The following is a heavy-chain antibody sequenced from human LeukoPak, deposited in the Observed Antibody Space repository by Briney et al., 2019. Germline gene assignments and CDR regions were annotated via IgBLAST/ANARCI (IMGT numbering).Heavy chain of an antibody. CDR1: GGSNSGYY. D-gene: IGHD6-13*01. J-gene: IGHJ4*02. CDR2: INYSGRT. Sequence: SETLSLTCSVSGGSNSGYYWSWIRQPPGKGLEWIGYINYSGRTDYNPSLKSRLTISVDTSKNQFSLKLSSVTAADTAVFYCARTISGWYYFDYWGQGTLVTVSS. V-gene: IGHV4-59*08. CDR3: ARTISGWYYFDY.